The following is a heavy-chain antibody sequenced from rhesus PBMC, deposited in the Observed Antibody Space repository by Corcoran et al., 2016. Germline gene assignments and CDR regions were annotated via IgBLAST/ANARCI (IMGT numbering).Heavy chain of an antibody. D-gene: IGHD4-29*01. CDR2: ISSASSYI. Sequence: EVQLVESGGGLVQPGGSLRLSCAASGITVSSSGMSWVRQAPGQGLEWVSSISSASSYIYYADSVKGRFTISRDNAKNSVSLQMNSLRAEDTAVYHCTRKLPNYGSSYDYWGQGVLVTVSS. V-gene: IGHV3S16*01. J-gene: IGHJ4*01. CDR3: TRKLPNYGSSYDY. CDR1: GITVSSSG.